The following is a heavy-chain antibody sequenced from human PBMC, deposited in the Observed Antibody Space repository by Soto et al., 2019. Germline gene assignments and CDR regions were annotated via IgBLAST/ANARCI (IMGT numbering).Heavy chain of an antibody. CDR2: ISGSGGST. D-gene: IGHD3-10*01. Sequence: PGGSLRLSCAASGFTFSSYAMSWVRQAPGKGLEWVSAISGSGGSTYYADSVKGRFTISRDNSKNTLYLQMNSLRAEDTAVYYCAKDSRYYGSGTPGAFDIWGQGTMVTVSS. CDR1: GFTFSSYA. V-gene: IGHV3-23*01. CDR3: AKDSRYYGSGTPGAFDI. J-gene: IGHJ3*02.